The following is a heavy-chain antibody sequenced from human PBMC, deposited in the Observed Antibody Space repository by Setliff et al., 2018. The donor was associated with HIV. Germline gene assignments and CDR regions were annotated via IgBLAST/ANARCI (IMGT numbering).Heavy chain of an antibody. V-gene: IGHV4-39*01. J-gene: IGHJ2*01. CDR1: SGSISSTSSY. Sequence: PSETLSLTCSVSSGSISSTSSYWGWIRQPPGKGLEWIVSVYYSGTTYYNPSLKSRVTISVDTSKSQFSLQLNAMTAADTALYYCARRRYNWYFDVWGRGTLVT. CDR2: VYYSGTT. CDR3: ARRRYNWYFDV. D-gene: IGHD1-26*01.